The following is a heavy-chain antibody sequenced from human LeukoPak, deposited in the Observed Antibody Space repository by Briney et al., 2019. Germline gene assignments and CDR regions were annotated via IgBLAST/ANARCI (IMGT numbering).Heavy chain of an antibody. J-gene: IGHJ4*02. CDR3: ARAQTFLPDY. V-gene: IGHV3-23*01. Sequence: GGSLGLSCAASGFTFSAYAMSWVRQAPGKGLEWVSAITGSGDDTYYADSVKGRFTISRDSSRNTLYLQMNSLRAEDTAVYYCARAQTFLPDYWGQGTLVTVSS. CDR2: ITGSGDDT. CDR1: GFTFSAYA.